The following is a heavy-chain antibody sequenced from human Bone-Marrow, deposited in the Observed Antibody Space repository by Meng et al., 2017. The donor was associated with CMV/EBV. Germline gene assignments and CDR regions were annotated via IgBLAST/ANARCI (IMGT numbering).Heavy chain of an antibody. J-gene: IGHJ6*02. V-gene: IGHV4-39*07. Sequence: SETLTLTCTVSGGSITNSNHYWVWIRQPPGKGLESIATISYSATTYHNPTLRARVTMSIDTSKNQFSLRLTSVTAADTARYYCARSGWDNRSYNYYGMDVWGQGTTVTVSS. CDR3: ARSGWDNRSYNYYGMDV. D-gene: IGHD1/OR15-1a*01. CDR1: GGSITNSNHY. CDR2: ISYSATT.